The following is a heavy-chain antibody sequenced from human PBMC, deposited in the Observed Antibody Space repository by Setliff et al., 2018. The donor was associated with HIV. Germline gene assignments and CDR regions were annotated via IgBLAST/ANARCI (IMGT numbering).Heavy chain of an antibody. J-gene: IGHJ4*02. V-gene: IGHV4-34*01. CDR2: MNQSGTT. CDR1: GTSFSDHY. CDR3: VRWYYCVSGACYRADY. Sequence: KPSETLSLTCSVYGTSFSDHYWSWVRQTPGKGLEWIGEMNQSGTTNYNPSLKSRVTMSIDTSERQFSLKLTSVTAADTAVYYCVRWYYCVSGACYRADYWGQGTMVTSPQ. D-gene: IGHD2-21*02.